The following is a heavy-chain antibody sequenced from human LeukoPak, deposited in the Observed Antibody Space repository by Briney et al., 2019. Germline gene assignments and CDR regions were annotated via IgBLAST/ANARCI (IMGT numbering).Heavy chain of an antibody. V-gene: IGHV3-30*03. CDR3: ASGIAAAGTVSFDY. CDR2: ISYDGSNK. Sequence: GGSLRLSCAASGFTFSGYGMHWVRQAPGKGLEWVAVISYDGSNKYYADSVKGRFTISRDNSKNTLYLQMNSLRAEDTAVYYCASGIAAAGTVSFDYWGQGTLVTVSS. CDR1: GFTFSGYG. J-gene: IGHJ4*02. D-gene: IGHD6-13*01.